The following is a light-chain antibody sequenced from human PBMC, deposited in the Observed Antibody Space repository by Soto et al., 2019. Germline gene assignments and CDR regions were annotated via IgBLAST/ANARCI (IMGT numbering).Light chain of an antibody. V-gene: IGLV2-11*01. CDR1: SSDFGGYNY. J-gene: IGLJ1*01. Sequence: QSALTQPRSVFGSPGQSVTISCTGTSSDFGGYNYVSWYQHHPGKTPKLMIYDVSERPSGVPDRISGSKSGNTASLTISGLKAEDEADDYGCLYAGTLYVFGTGTKVTV. CDR2: DVS. CDR3: CLYAGTLYV.